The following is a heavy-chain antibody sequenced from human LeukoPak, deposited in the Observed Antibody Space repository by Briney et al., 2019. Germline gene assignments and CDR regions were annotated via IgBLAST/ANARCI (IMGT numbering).Heavy chain of an antibody. CDR2: VHSDGSYT. Sequence: GGSLRLSCAASGFTFSNYWMHWVRQAPGKGLMWVSRVHSDGSYTNCADSVKGRFTISRDNAKSTLYLQMNSLRAEDTAVYYCAREGLGYSYDYWGQGTLVTVSS. J-gene: IGHJ4*02. CDR1: GFTFSNYW. CDR3: AREGLGYSYDY. D-gene: IGHD5-18*01. V-gene: IGHV3-74*01.